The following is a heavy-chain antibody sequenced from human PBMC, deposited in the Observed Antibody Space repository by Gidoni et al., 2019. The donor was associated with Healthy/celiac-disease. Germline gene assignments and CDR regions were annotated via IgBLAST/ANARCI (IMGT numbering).Heavy chain of an antibody. CDR3: ASISSGRYHFDY. Sequence: QLQLQESGPGLVKTSETLSLTCTVSGGSLSSSSYYWGWLRQPPGKGLEWIGSIYYSGSTYYNPSLKSRVTISVDTSKNQFSLKLSSVTAADTAVYYCASISSGRYHFDYWGQGTLVTVSS. V-gene: IGHV4-39*01. D-gene: IGHD6-19*01. J-gene: IGHJ4*02. CDR2: IYYSGST. CDR1: GGSLSSSSYY.